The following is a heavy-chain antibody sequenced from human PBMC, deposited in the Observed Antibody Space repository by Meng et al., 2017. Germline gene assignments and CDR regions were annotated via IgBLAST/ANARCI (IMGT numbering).Heavy chain of an antibody. CDR1: GFTLSRYW. Sequence: GGSLRLSCAASGFTLSRYWMSWVRQVPGKGLEWVANINEDGSHKNYVDSLKGRFTISRDNAENSLYLQMNSLRAEDTAIYYCVTYWGSDRSSCFDYWGRGTLVTVSS. J-gene: IGHJ4*02. D-gene: IGHD7-27*01. V-gene: IGHV3-7*01. CDR2: INEDGSHK. CDR3: VTYWGSDRSSCFDY.